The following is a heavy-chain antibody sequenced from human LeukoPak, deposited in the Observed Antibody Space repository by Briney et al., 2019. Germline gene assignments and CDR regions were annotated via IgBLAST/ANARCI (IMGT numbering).Heavy chain of an antibody. Sequence: GGSLRLSCAASGFTFSSYGMHWVRQAPGEGLEWVAFIRYDGSNKYYADSVKGRFTISRDNSKNTLYLQMNSLIAEDTAVYYCARAVAGTRNAFDLWGQGTMVTVSS. CDR1: GFTFSSYG. D-gene: IGHD6-19*01. CDR2: IRYDGSNK. J-gene: IGHJ3*01. CDR3: ARAVAGTRNAFDL. V-gene: IGHV3-30*02.